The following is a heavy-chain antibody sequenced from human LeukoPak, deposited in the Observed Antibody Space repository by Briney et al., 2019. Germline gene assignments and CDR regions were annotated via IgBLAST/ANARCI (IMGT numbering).Heavy chain of an antibody. CDR1: GYTFTSYG. D-gene: IGHD3-10*01. CDR2: FSAYNGNR. J-gene: IGHJ4*02. CDR3: ARVPVLLWFRELILPFDY. Sequence: ASVKLSCTASGYTFTSYGVSRVRQAPGPGLEWMGGFSAYNGNRNQAQKLQGRVTMTTDTSTSTAYMELRSLRSDDTAVYYCARVPVLLWFRELILPFDYWGQGTLVTVSS. V-gene: IGHV1-18*01.